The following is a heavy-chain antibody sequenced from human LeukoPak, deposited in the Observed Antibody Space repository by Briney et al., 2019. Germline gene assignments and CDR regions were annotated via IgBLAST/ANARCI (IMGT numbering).Heavy chain of an antibody. CDR1: GFTFSSYG. CDR3: AKVPQWLVQGGDY. D-gene: IGHD6-19*01. J-gene: IGHJ4*02. Sequence: PGGSLRLSCAASGFTFSSYGMHWVRQAPGKGLEWVAFIRYDGSNKYYADSVKGRFTISRDNSKNTLYLQMNSLRAEDTAVYYCAKVPQWLVQGGDYWGQGTLVTVSS. V-gene: IGHV3-30*02. CDR2: IRYDGSNK.